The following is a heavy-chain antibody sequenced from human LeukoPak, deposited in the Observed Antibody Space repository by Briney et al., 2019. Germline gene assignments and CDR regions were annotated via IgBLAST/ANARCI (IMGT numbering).Heavy chain of an antibody. CDR1: GFTFSSYT. CDR2: INTSGNSM. CDR3: ARVVRGDAYNYDY. J-gene: IGHJ4*02. Sequence: PGGSVRLSCAASGFTFSSYTMNWVRQAPGKGLEWVSSINTSGNSMYHADSVKGRFTTSRDNARNSLYLQMNSLRAEDTAVYYCARVVRGDAYNYDYWGRGTLVTVFS. V-gene: IGHV3-21*01. D-gene: IGHD5-24*01.